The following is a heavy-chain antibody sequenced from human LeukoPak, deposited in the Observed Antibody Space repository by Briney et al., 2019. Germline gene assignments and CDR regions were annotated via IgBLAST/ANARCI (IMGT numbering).Heavy chain of an antibody. CDR2: ITSGGGST. CDR1: GFTFSSYA. Sequence: GGSLRLSCAASGFTFSSYAMNWVRRAPGKGLEWVSSITSGGGSTYYADSVKGRFTISGDNSKKTLYLQMNGLRAEDTAVYYCAKGGTRGQFGDLFYFDYWGQGILVTVSS. J-gene: IGHJ4*02. CDR3: AKGGTRGQFGDLFYFDY. V-gene: IGHV3-23*01. D-gene: IGHD3-10*01.